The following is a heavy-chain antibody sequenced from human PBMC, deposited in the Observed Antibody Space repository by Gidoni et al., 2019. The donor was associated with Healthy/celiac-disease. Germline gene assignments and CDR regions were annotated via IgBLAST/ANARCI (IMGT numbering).Heavy chain of an antibody. J-gene: IGHJ4*02. CDR1: GFTFSSSA. CDR3: AKFVVTMVRGVIIPFDY. Sequence: EVQLLESGGGLVQPGGSLRLSCAASGFTFSSSAMSWVRQAPGKGLEWVSAISGRGGSTYYADSVKGRFTISRDNSKNTLYLQMNSLRAEDTAVYYCAKFVVTMVRGVIIPFDYWGQGTLVTVSS. D-gene: IGHD3-10*01. V-gene: IGHV3-23*01. CDR2: ISGRGGST.